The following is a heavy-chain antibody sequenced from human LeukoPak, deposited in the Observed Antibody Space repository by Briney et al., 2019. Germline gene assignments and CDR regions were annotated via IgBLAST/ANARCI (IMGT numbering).Heavy chain of an antibody. Sequence: PSETLSLTCTVSGGSISSYYWSWIRQPPGKGLEWIGYIYYSGSTNYNPSLKSRVTISVDTSKNQFSLKLSSVTAADTAVYYCARAGKSSGYSDALFDYWGQGTLVTVSS. CDR2: IYYSGST. J-gene: IGHJ4*02. D-gene: IGHD3-22*01. V-gene: IGHV4-59*01. CDR3: ARAGKSSGYSDALFDY. CDR1: GGSISSYY.